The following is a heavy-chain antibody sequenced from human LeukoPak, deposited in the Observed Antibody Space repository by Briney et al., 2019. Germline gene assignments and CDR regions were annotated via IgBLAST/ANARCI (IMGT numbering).Heavy chain of an antibody. CDR2: INHSGST. V-gene: IGHV4-34*01. CDR3: ARDPSYSSGHYDY. J-gene: IGHJ4*02. D-gene: IGHD6-19*01. Sequence: PSETLSLTCAVYGGSFSGYYWSWIRQPPGKGLEWIGEINHSGSTNYNPSLKSRVTISVDTSKNQFSLRLSSVTAADTAVYYCARDPSYSSGHYDYWGQGTLATVSS. CDR1: GGSFSGYY.